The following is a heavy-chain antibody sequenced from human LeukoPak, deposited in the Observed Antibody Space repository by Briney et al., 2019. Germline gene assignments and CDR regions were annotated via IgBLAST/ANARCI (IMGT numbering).Heavy chain of an antibody. CDR1: GFTFSIYG. Sequence: QPGRSLRLSCAASGFTFSIYGMHWVRQAPGKGLEWVAVISHDGSKEYYADSVEGRFTISRDNSKNTLYLQMNSLRREDTAVFSCARERSSGSYYDHWGQGTLVTVSS. D-gene: IGHD1-26*01. J-gene: IGHJ4*02. V-gene: IGHV3-30*19. CDR2: ISHDGSKE. CDR3: ARERSSGSYYDH.